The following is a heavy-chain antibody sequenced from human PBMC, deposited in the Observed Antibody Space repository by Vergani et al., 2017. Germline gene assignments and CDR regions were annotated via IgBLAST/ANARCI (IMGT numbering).Heavy chain of an antibody. CDR3: ARDLEWFDTSGVNGF. CDR1: GGSISSSSYY. Sequence: QLQLQESGPGLVKPSETLSLTCTVSGGSISSSSYYWGWIRQPPGKGLEWIGSIYYSGSTYYNPSLKSRVTISVDTSKNQFSLKLSSVTAADTAVYYCARDLEWFDTSGVNGFWGQGTMVTVSS. V-gene: IGHV4-39*02. CDR2: IYYSGST. D-gene: IGHD3-22*01. J-gene: IGHJ3*01.